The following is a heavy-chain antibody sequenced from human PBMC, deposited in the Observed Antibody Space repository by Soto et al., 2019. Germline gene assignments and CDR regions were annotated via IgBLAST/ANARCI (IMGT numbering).Heavy chain of an antibody. CDR2: ISGSGGST. D-gene: IGHD2-15*01. Sequence: PVGSLRLSCAASGFTFSSYAMSWVRQAPGKGLEWVSAISGSGGSTYYADSVKGRFTISRDNSKNTLYLQMNSLRAEDTAVYYCAKEAYCSGGSCYGGMDVWGQGTTVPVSS. V-gene: IGHV3-23*01. J-gene: IGHJ6*02. CDR3: AKEAYCSGGSCYGGMDV. CDR1: GFTFSSYA.